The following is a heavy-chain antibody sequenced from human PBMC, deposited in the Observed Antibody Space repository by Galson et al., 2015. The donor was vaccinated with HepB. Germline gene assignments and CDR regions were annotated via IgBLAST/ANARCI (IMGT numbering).Heavy chain of an antibody. CDR3: ARGTGYSYGPFDY. V-gene: IGHV3-21*01. J-gene: IGHJ4*02. D-gene: IGHD5-12*01. Sequence: SLRLSCAASGFTFSNYSMNWVRQGPGKGLEWVSFISSSRSYTSQADSVKGRFTISRDNAKNLLNLQMNSLRAEDTAVYYCARGTGYSYGPFDYWGQGILVSVSS. CDR2: ISSSRSYT. CDR1: GFTFSNYS.